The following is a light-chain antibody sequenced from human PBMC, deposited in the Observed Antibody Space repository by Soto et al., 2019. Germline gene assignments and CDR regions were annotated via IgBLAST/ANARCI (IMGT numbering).Light chain of an antibody. CDR2: RTS. CDR3: MQGTHWPPT. J-gene: IGKJ1*01. Sequence: DVVMTQSPLSLPVTLGQPASISCRSSQSLVFSDGIAYLSWFQQRPGQSPRRLIYRTSNRDSGVPDRFSGSGSGTDFTLKIDRVEAEDVGDYYCMQGTHWPPTFGRGTKVEIK. V-gene: IGKV2-30*01. CDR1: QSLVFSDGIAY.